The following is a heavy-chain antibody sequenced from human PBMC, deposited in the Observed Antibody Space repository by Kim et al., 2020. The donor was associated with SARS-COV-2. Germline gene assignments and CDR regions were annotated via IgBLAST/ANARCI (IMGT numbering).Heavy chain of an antibody. D-gene: IGHD2-21*01. V-gene: IGHV3-48*03. CDR2: ISSSGSTI. CDR1: GFTFSSYE. J-gene: IGHJ4*02. Sequence: GGSLRLSCAASGFTFSSYEMNWVRQAPGKGLEWVSYISSSGSTIYYADSVKGRFTISRDNAKNSLYLQMNSLRAEDTAVYYCARDRPGLFVSPLLDYWRQGTLVTVSS. CDR3: ARDRPGLFVSPLLDY.